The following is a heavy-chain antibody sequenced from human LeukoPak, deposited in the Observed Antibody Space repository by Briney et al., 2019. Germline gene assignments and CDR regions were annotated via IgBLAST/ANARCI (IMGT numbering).Heavy chain of an antibody. Sequence: PSETLSLTCTASGGSISSYYWSWIRQPPGKGLEWIGYIYYSGSTNYNPSLKSRVTISVDTSKNQFSLKLSSVTAADTAVYYCARIGSSGYCDYWGQGTLVTVSS. CDR3: ARIGSSGYCDY. CDR1: GGSISSYY. V-gene: IGHV4-59*01. D-gene: IGHD3-22*01. J-gene: IGHJ4*02. CDR2: IYYSGST.